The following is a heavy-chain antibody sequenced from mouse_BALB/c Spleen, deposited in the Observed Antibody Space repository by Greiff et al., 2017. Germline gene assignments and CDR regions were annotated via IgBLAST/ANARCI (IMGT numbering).Heavy chain of an antibody. Sequence: VKLQESGPGLVAPSQSLSITCTVSGFSLTSYGVHWVRQPPGKGLEWLGVIWAGGSTNYNSALMSRLSISKDNSKSQVFLKMNSLQTDDTAMYYCARRGYDGYYNYYAMDYWGQGTSVTVSS. V-gene: IGHV2-9*02. CDR2: IWAGGST. J-gene: IGHJ4*01. CDR1: GFSLTSYG. CDR3: ARRGYDGYYNYYAMDY. D-gene: IGHD2-3*01.